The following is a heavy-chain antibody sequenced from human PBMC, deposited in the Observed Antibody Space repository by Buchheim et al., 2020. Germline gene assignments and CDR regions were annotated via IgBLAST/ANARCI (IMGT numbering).Heavy chain of an antibody. CDR2: IYYTGAT. Sequence: QMQLQESGPGLVKPLQTLSLTCTVSGGSINRGGYYWSWIRQHSVRGLEWIGYIYYTGATYYSTSLKSRVSISVDMSKNPCSLRVNSVTAADTAVYFCARDGYNNFGEYFAMDVWGQGT. V-gene: IGHV4-31*03. J-gene: IGHJ6*02. CDR1: GGSINRGGYY. CDR3: ARDGYNNFGEYFAMDV. D-gene: IGHD4-11*01.